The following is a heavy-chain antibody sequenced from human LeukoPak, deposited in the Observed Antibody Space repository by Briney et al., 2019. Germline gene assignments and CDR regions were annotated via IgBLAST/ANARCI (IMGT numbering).Heavy chain of an antibody. V-gene: IGHV4-59*01. Sequence: SETLSLTCTVSGGSISSYYWSWIRQPPGKGLEWIGYIYYSGSTNYNPSLKSRVTISVDTSKNQFSLKLSSVTAADTAVYYCARGGAYCSGGSCDHDYWGQGTLVTVSS. CDR2: IYYSGST. J-gene: IGHJ4*02. CDR1: GGSISSYY. D-gene: IGHD2-15*01. CDR3: ARGGAYCSGGSCDHDY.